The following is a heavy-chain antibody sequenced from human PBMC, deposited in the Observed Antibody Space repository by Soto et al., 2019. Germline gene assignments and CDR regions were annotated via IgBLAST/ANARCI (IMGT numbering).Heavy chain of an antibody. CDR2: ISSSSSYI. CDR3: ARDPPPDIVVVPAAMPDYYYCYYMDG. Sequence: EVQLVESGGGLVKPGGSLRLSCAASGFTFSSYSMNWVRQAPGKGLEWVSSISSSSSYIYYADSVKGRFTISRDNAKNSLYLQMNSLRAEDTAVYYCARDPPPDIVVVPAAMPDYYYCYYMDGWGKGTTVTVSS. D-gene: IGHD2-2*01. V-gene: IGHV3-21*01. J-gene: IGHJ6*03. CDR1: GFTFSSYS.